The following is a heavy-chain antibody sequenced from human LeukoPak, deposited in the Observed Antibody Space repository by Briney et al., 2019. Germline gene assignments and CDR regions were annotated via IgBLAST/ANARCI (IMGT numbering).Heavy chain of an antibody. Sequence: MASETLSLTCTVSGGSISSYYWSWIRQPPGKGLEWIGYIYYSGSTNYNPSLKSRVTISVDTSKNQFSLKRSSVTAADTAVYYCARDLLCGGDCFYFDYWGQGTLVTVSS. V-gene: IGHV4-59*01. CDR2: IYYSGST. D-gene: IGHD2-21*02. J-gene: IGHJ4*02. CDR3: ARDLLCGGDCFYFDY. CDR1: GGSISSYY.